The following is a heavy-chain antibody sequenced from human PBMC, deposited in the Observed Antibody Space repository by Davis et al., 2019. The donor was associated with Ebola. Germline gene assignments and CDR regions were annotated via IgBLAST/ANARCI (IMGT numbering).Heavy chain of an antibody. V-gene: IGHV1-8*01. Sequence: AASVKVSCKASGYTFTSYDINWVRQATGQGLEWMGWMNPNSGSTSYAQKFQGRVTMTRDTSTSTVYMELSSLKTEDTAVYYCICSQQPFDYWGQGTLVTVSS. J-gene: IGHJ4*02. CDR3: ICSQQPFDY. CDR2: MNPNSGST. CDR1: GYTFTSYD. D-gene: IGHD3-10*02.